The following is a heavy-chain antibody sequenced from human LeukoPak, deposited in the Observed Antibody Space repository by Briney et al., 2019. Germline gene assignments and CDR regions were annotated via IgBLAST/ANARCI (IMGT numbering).Heavy chain of an antibody. CDR3: ATSKKGYYDSSGYILDY. J-gene: IGHJ4*02. V-gene: IGHV1-69*04. D-gene: IGHD3-22*01. CDR2: IIPILGIA. CDR1: GGTFSSYA. Sequence: GASVKVSCKASGGTFSSYAISWVRQAPGQGLEWMGRIIPILGIANYAQKFQGRVTMTEDTSTDTAYMELSSLRSEDTAVYYCATSKKGYYDSSGYILDYWGQGTLVTVSS.